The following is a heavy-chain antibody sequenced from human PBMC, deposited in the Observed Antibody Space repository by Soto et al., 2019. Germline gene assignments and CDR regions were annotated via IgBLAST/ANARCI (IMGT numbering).Heavy chain of an antibody. J-gene: IGHJ5*02. CDR2: IYSSGST. CDR1: GGSISSYY. D-gene: IGHD6-19*01. V-gene: IGHV4-59*01. Sequence: SETLSLTCTVSGGSISSYYWTWIRQPPGKGLEWIGYIYSSGSTNYNPSLKSRVTISVDTSKNQFSLKLSSVTAADTAVYYCVRGTVAVTFRLDPWGQGTLVTVSS. CDR3: VRGTVAVTFRLDP.